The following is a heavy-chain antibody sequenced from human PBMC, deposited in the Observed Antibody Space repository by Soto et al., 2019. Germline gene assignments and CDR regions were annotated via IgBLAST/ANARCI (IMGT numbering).Heavy chain of an antibody. CDR3: ARETIAVAGTFGGIDAFDI. J-gene: IGHJ3*02. D-gene: IGHD6-19*01. Sequence: ASVKVSCKASGYTFTGYYMHWVRQAPGQGLEWMGWINPNSGGTNYAQRFQGWVTMTRDTSISTAYMELSRLRSDDTAVYYCARETIAVAGTFGGIDAFDIWGQGTMVTVS. CDR2: INPNSGGT. CDR1: GYTFTGYY. V-gene: IGHV1-2*04.